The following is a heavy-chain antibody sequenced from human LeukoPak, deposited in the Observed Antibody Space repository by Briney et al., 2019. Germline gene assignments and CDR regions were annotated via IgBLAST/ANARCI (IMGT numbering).Heavy chain of an antibody. J-gene: IGHJ5*01. CDR1: GFTFTSYS. D-gene: IGHD6-19*01. Sequence: PGGSLRLSCSASGFTFTSYSMHWVRQAPGKGLEYVSAINDNGGSTYYGDSVKGRFTISRDNSKNTLYLQMSSLRGDDTAIYCCVSRTSSGWYDFWGQGTLVIVSS. V-gene: IGHV3-64D*09. CDR3: VSRTSSGWYDF. CDR2: INDNGGST.